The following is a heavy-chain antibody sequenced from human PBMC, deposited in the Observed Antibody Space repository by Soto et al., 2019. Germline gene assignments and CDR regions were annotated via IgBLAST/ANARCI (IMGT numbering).Heavy chain of an antibody. CDR2: ISASGAGT. D-gene: IGHD3-10*01. CDR3: ATGSSGPYRYYFDY. V-gene: IGHV3-23*01. Sequence: EAQLLESGGGLVQPGGSLRLSCAVSGFTFSSYAMSWVRQAPGKGLEWVSAISASGAGTYYADSVKGRFTISRDNXXHNLYLHMNRLRAEDTAVYYCATGSSGPYRYYFDYWGQGTLVTVSS. J-gene: IGHJ4*02. CDR1: GFTFSSYA.